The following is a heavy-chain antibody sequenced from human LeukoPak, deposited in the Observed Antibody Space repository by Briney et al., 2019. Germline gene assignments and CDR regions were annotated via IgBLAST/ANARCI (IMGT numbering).Heavy chain of an antibody. Sequence: GASVKVSCKASGYTFTSYGISWVRQALGQGLEWMGWISAYNGNTNYAQKLQGRVTMTTDTSTSTAYMELRSLRSDDTAVYYCARVRLPGIAAAGTWWFDPWGQGTLVTVSS. V-gene: IGHV1-18*01. CDR3: ARVRLPGIAAAGTWWFDP. CDR2: ISAYNGNT. CDR1: GYTFTSYG. J-gene: IGHJ5*02. D-gene: IGHD6-13*01.